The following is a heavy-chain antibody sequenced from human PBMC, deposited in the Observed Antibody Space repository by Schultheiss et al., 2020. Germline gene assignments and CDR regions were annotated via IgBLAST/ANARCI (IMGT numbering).Heavy chain of an antibody. D-gene: IGHD2-21*02. CDR1: GFTFSSYG. CDR3: NSDIVVVTAIDYFDY. J-gene: IGHJ4*02. Sequence: GSLTLSCAASGFTFSSYGMHWVRQAPGKGLEWVAVIWYDGSNKYYADSVKGRFTISRDNSKNTLYLQMNSLRAEDTAVYYSNSDIVVVTAIDYFDYWGQGTLVTVSS. CDR2: IWYDGSNK. V-gene: IGHV3-33*01.